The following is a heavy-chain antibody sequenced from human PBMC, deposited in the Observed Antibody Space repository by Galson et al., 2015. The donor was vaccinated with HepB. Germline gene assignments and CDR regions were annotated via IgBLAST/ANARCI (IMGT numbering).Heavy chain of an antibody. J-gene: IGHJ4*02. Sequence: FTVSSNYMSWVRQAPGKGLEWVSVIYSGGSTYYADSVKGRFTISRDNSKNTLYLQMNSLRAEDTAVYYCARDFRGYYDSSGYYWWGQGTLVTVSS. D-gene: IGHD3-22*01. CDR2: IYSGGST. V-gene: IGHV3-66*01. CDR1: FTVSSNY. CDR3: ARDFRGYYDSSGYYW.